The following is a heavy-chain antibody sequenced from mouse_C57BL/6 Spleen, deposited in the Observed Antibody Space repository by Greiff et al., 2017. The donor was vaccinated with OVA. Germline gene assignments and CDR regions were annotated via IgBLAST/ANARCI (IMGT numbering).Heavy chain of an antibody. CDR1: GYTFTSYW. CDR3: ANYDYDGAWFAY. Sequence: QVQLQQSGAELVKPGASVKMSCKASGYTFTSYWITWVKQRPGQGLEWIGDIYPGSGSTNYNEKFKSKATLTVDTSSSTTYMRLSSLTSEDSAVYYCANYDYDGAWFAYWGQGTLVTVSA. CDR2: IYPGSGST. D-gene: IGHD2-4*01. V-gene: IGHV1-55*01. J-gene: IGHJ3*01.